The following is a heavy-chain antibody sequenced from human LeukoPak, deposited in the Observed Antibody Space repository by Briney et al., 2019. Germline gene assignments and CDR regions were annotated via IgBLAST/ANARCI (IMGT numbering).Heavy chain of an antibody. V-gene: IGHV4-39*07. CDR1: GGSISSSSYY. Sequence: SETLSLTCTVSGGSISSSSYYWGWIRQPPGKGLEWIGSIYYSGSTYYNPSLNSRVTISVDTSKNQFSLKLSSVTAADTALYYCARTYYYGSGSYYTSIPFDYWGQGTLVTVSS. J-gene: IGHJ4*02. CDR2: IYYSGST. CDR3: ARTYYYGSGSYYTSIPFDY. D-gene: IGHD3-10*01.